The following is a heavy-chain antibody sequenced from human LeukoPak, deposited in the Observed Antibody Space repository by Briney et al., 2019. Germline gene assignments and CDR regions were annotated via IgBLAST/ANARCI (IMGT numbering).Heavy chain of an antibody. CDR1: GFTFSSYS. D-gene: IGHD6-13*01. V-gene: IGHV3-21*01. CDR2: ISSSSSYI. CDR3: AILDIAAAGDAFDI. Sequence: GGSLRLSCAASGFTFSSYSMNWVRQAPGKGLEWVSSISSSSSYIYYADSVKGRFTISRDNAKNSLYLQMNSLRAEDTAVYYCAILDIAAAGDAFDIWGQGTMVTVSS. J-gene: IGHJ3*02.